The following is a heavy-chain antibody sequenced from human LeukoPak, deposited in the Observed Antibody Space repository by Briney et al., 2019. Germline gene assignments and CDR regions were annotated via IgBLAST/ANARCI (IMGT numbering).Heavy chain of an antibody. CDR2: IIPIFGTA. V-gene: IGHV1-69*13. J-gene: IGHJ1*01. CDR1: GYTFTSYY. Sequence: GASVKVSCKASGYTFTSYYIHWVRQAPGQGLEWMGGIIPIFGTANYAQKFQGRVTITADESTSTAYMELSSLRSEDTAVYYCARMGYSYGPGYFQHWGQGTLVTVSS. D-gene: IGHD5-18*01. CDR3: ARMGYSYGPGYFQH.